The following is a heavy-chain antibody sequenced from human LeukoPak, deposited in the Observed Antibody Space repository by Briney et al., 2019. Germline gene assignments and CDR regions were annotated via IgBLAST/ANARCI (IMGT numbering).Heavy chain of an antibody. J-gene: IGHJ6*02. V-gene: IGHV4-4*07. D-gene: IGHD3-10*01. CDR3: ARAGGLTYGYDYYYGMDV. Sequence: SETLSLTCTVSGASISDFYWNWIRQPAGKGLEWIGRIYARGTANYSPSLTGRVTMSIDTSKSQFSLKLTSVTAADTAMYYCARAGGLTYGYDYYYGMDVWGQGTTVTVSS. CDR2: IYARGTA. CDR1: GASISDFY.